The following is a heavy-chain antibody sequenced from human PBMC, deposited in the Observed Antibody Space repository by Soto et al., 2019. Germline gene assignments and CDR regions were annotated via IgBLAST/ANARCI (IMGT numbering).Heavy chain of an antibody. CDR3: AREHHYSGRSYGMVV. CDR1: GYTFTSYG. CDR2: ISTYSGDT. D-gene: IGHD1-26*01. V-gene: IGHV1-18*04. J-gene: IGHJ6*02. Sequence: QVHLEQSGTEVKKAGGTVTVSCKASGYTFTSYGVSWVRQAPGQGLEWMGWISTYSGDTKFAQKFQGRVTLTTDTSTSIVYVQLRSLTSDDTAVYYCAREHHYSGRSYGMVVWGQGTTVIASS.